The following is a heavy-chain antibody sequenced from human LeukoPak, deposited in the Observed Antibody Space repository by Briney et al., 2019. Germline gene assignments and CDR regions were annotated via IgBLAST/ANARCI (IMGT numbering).Heavy chain of an antibody. J-gene: IGHJ6*03. CDR3: AKGGGYEAQYYYYYLDV. CDR2: IYSGGST. V-gene: IGHV3-66*02. CDR1: GFTVSSNY. D-gene: IGHD5-12*01. Sequence: GGSLRLSCAASGFTVSSNYMSWVRQAPGKGLERVSVIYSGGSTYYADSVKGRFTVSRDNSKNTLYLQMKSLRAEDTAVYYCAKGGGYEAQYYYYYLDVWGKGTTVTISS.